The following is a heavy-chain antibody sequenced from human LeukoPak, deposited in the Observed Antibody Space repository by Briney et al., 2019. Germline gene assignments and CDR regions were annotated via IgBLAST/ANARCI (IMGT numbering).Heavy chain of an antibody. Sequence: GGSLRLSCAASGFTFSSYAMHWVRQAPGKGLEWVAVISYDGSNKYYADSVKGRFTISRDNSKNTLYLQMNSLRAEDTAVYYCASDSSTFYWGKGTLVTVSS. J-gene: IGHJ4*02. CDR2: ISYDGSNK. V-gene: IGHV3-30*04. CDR3: ASDSSTFY. CDR1: GFTFSSYA. D-gene: IGHD6-13*01.